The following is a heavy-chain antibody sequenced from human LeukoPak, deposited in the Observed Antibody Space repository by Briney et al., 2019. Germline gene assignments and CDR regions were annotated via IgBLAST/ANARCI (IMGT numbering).Heavy chain of an antibody. CDR3: ARVSVPGRYFDWLVAGGFDY. V-gene: IGHV3-23*01. D-gene: IGHD3-9*01. CDR2: ISGSGGST. CDR1: GFTFSSYA. J-gene: IGHJ4*02. Sequence: GGSLRLSCAASGFTFSSYAMSWVRQAPGKGLEWVSAISGSGGSTYYADSVKGRFTISRDNSKNTLYLQMNSLRAEDTAVYYCARVSVPGRYFDWLVAGGFDYWGQGTLVTVSS.